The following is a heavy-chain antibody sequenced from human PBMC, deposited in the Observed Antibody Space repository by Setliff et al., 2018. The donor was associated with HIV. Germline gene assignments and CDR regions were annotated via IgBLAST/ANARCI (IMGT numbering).Heavy chain of an antibody. D-gene: IGHD2-15*01. J-gene: IGHJ4*02. Sequence: SVKVSCKASGGTFSSYGINWVRQAPGQGLEWMGGIIPMFGTANYAQKFQGRVTITADGSTSTVYMELTRLRSEDTAVYYCARTLGYCSGGSCYLDYWGQGTLVTVSS. CDR1: GGTFSSYG. CDR3: ARTLGYCSGGSCYLDY. V-gene: IGHV1-69*13. CDR2: IIPMFGTA.